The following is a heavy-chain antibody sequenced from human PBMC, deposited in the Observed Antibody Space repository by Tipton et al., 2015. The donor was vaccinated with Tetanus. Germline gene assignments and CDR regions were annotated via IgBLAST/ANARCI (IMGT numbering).Heavy chain of an antibody. V-gene: IGHV4-34*01. D-gene: IGHD5-24*01. CDR3: ARDLDPYKSGNF. Sequence: TLSLTCAVYGGSFSNYYLTWIRQPPGQGLEWIGEIHPSGITNYNPSLINRVTISVDTSKNQFSLRLTSVTAADTAVYFCARDLDPYKSGNFWGQGTLFTVSS. J-gene: IGHJ4*02. CDR1: GGSFSNYY. CDR2: IHPSGIT.